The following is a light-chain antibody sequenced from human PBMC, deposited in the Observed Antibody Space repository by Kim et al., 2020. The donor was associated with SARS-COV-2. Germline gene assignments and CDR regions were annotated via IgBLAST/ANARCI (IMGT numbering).Light chain of an antibody. V-gene: IGKV3-20*01. CDR2: AAS. CDR3: QLYAGSPLFT. Sequence: PGERATPSCRASQSVSGTYLAWYQLRPGQAPRRLIYAASSRATGIPDRFSGSGSGTDFTLTINRLEPEDFAVYYCQLYAGSPLFTFGPGTKVDIK. CDR1: QSVSGTY. J-gene: IGKJ3*01.